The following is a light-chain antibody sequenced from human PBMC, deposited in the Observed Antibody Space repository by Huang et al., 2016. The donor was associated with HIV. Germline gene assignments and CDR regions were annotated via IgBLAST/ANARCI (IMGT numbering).Light chain of an antibody. J-gene: IGKJ3*01. CDR2: AAS. CDR1: QGIANH. V-gene: IGKV1-27*01. Sequence: DIQMTQSPSSLSASVGDRVTISCRASQGIANHLAWYQQRPGKAPKLLIYAASALHSGVPSRFSGSVSGTEFALTISSLQPEDVATYFCQKYNSAPRTFGPGTKVEIK. CDR3: QKYNSAPRT.